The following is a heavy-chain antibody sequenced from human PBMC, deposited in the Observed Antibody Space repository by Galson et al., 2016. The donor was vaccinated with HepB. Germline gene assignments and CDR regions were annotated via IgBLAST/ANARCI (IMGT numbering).Heavy chain of an antibody. CDR3: ARTLNTGTHWYFDL. V-gene: IGHV3-23*01. CDR1: GFTFTNYG. D-gene: IGHD4-17*01. Sequence: SLRLSCAASGFTFTNYGMSWVRQAPGKGLEWVSSISNSGDSTFYADSVKGRFTISRDNSKNTLYLQMNSLRAEDTAVYYCARTLNTGTHWYFDLWGRGTLVTVSS. CDR2: ISNSGDST. J-gene: IGHJ2*01.